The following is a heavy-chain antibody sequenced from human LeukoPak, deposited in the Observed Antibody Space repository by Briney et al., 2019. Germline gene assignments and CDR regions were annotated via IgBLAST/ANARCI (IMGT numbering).Heavy chain of an antibody. J-gene: IGHJ4*02. Sequence: GGSLRLSCAASGFIFSSYWMSWVRQAPGKGLEWVANIKQDGSEKYYVDSVKGRFTISRDNAKNSLYLQMNSLRAEGTAVYYCARGGYYYDSSGYYDYWGREPWSPSP. V-gene: IGHV3-7*01. CDR3: ARGGYYYDSSGYYDY. D-gene: IGHD3-22*01. CDR2: IKQDGSEK. CDR1: GFIFSSYW.